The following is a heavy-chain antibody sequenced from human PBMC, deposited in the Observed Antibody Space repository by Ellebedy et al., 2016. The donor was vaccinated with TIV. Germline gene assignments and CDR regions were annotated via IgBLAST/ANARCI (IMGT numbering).Heavy chain of an antibody. Sequence: MPSETLSLTCTVSGGSVSSTGYYWGWIRQPPGKGLEWIGSIYYSGSTYYNPSLKSRVTVSGDTSKNHFSLKLSSVTAADTAVYYCARQNYYDSSGYHFDYWGQGTLVTVSS. CDR3: ARQNYYDSSGYHFDY. CDR1: GGSVSSTGYY. J-gene: IGHJ4*02. CDR2: IYYSGST. V-gene: IGHV4-39*01. D-gene: IGHD3-22*01.